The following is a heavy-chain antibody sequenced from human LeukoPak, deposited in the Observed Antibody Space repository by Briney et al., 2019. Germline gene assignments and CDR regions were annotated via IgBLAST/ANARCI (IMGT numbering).Heavy chain of an antibody. Sequence: ASVKVSCKSSGYTFTSYDINWVRQPTGQGLEWMGWMNPNSGNTGYSQKFQGRVTMTRNTSISTAYMELSSLRSEDTAVYYCASDYGGNSDGGYWGQGTLVTVSS. D-gene: IGHD4-23*01. CDR2: MNPNSGNT. V-gene: IGHV1-8*01. CDR3: ASDYGGNSDGGY. J-gene: IGHJ4*02. CDR1: GYTFTSYD.